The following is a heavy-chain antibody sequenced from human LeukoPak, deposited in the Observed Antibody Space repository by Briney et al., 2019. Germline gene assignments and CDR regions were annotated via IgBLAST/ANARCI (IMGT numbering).Heavy chain of an antibody. J-gene: IGHJ4*02. D-gene: IGHD4-11*01. Sequence: SETLSLTCAVSGGSLSGYYWTWVRQPPGKGLEWIGEINHSGSANYNPSLMSRVTISLDTSKNHFSLNLSSVTAADTAVYYCARGQGTVTTHWGQGTLVTVSS. CDR2: INHSGSA. V-gene: IGHV4-34*01. CDR1: GGSLSGYY. CDR3: ARGQGTVTTH.